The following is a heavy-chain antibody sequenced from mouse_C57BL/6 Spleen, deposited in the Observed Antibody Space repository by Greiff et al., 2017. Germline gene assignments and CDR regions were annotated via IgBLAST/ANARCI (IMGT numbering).Heavy chain of an antibody. V-gene: IGHV1-80*01. J-gene: IGHJ2*01. Sequence: VKLQESGAELVKPGASVKISCKASGYAFSSYWMNWVKQRPGKGLEWIGQIYPGDGDTNYNGKFKGKATLTADKSSSTAYMQLSSLTSEDSAVYFGARRIHTVVADYFDYWGQGTTLTVSS. CDR2: IYPGDGDT. CDR3: ARRIHTVVADYFDY. CDR1: GYAFSSYW. D-gene: IGHD1-1*01.